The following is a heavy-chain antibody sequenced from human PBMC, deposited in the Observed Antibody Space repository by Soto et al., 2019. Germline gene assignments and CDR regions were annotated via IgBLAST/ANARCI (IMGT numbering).Heavy chain of an antibody. V-gene: IGHV4-34*01. CDR3: ARADRTLVTSYSLDV. Sequence: SETLSLTCAVYGGSFSGYYWTWIRQPPGKGLEWIGEINHSGTINFNPSLKSRLTISLDTSKKHFSLRLSSVTDADTAAYYCARADRTLVTSYSLDVWGQGTTVTVSS. J-gene: IGHJ6*02. CDR1: GGSFSGYY. D-gene: IGHD2-21*02. CDR2: INHSGTI.